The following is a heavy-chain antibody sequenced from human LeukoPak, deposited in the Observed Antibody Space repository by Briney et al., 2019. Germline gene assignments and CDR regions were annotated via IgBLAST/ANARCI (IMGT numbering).Heavy chain of an antibody. CDR3: AKDPNGDYVGAFDT. V-gene: IGHV3-23*01. J-gene: IGHJ3*02. CDR2: IGITSEYI. Sequence: GGSLRLSCAASGFTITAYAMSWVRQSPGKGLEWVSGIGITSEYIHYADSVKGRFTISRDNSKNTVYLEMSSLRAEDSAVYYCAKDPNGDYVGAFDTWGQGTMVIVSS. CDR1: GFTITAYA. D-gene: IGHD4-17*01.